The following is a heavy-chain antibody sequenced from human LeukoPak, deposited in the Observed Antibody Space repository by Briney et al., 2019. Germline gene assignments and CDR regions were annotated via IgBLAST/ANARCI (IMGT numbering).Heavy chain of an antibody. D-gene: IGHD3-22*01. CDR3: ARDFGYYYDSSGYYYFDY. CDR1: GGSISSYY. Sequence: SGTLSLTCTVSGGSISSYYWSWIRQPAGKGLEWIGRIYTSGSTNHNPSLKSRVTMSVDTSKNQFSLKLSSVTAADTAVYYCARDFGYYYDSSGYYYFDYWGQGTLVTVSS. J-gene: IGHJ4*02. CDR2: IYTSGST. V-gene: IGHV4-4*07.